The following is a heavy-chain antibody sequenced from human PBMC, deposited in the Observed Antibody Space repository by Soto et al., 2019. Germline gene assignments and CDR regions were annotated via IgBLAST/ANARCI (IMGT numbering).Heavy chain of an antibody. CDR1: GFTFSSYA. Sequence: GGSLRLSCAASGFTFSSYAMSWVRQAPGKGLEWVSAISGSGGSTYYADSVKGRFTISRDNSKNTLYLQMNSLRAEDTAVYYCGRCGLLWFGEDNWFDPWGQGTLVTVSS. J-gene: IGHJ5*02. CDR2: ISGSGGST. CDR3: GRCGLLWFGEDNWFDP. V-gene: IGHV3-23*01. D-gene: IGHD3-10*01.